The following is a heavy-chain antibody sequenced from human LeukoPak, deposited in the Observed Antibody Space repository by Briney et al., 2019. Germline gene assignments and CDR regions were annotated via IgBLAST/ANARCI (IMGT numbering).Heavy chain of an antibody. D-gene: IGHD4-17*01. CDR3: ARAQNYGSRFDY. J-gene: IGHJ4*02. V-gene: IGHV1-2*02. Sequence: GASVKVSCKASGYTFTGYYMHWVRQAAGQGLEWMGWINPNSGGTNYAQKFQGRVTMTRDTSISTAYMELSRLRSDDTAVYYCARAQNYGSRFDYWGQGTLVTVSS. CDR2: INPNSGGT. CDR1: GYTFTGYY.